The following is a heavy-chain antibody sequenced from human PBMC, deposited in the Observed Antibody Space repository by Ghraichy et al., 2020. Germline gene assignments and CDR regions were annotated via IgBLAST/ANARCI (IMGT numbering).Heavy chain of an antibody. Sequence: SETLSLTCAVYGGSFSGYYWSWIRQPPGKGLEWIGEINHSGSTNYNPSLKSRVTISVDTSKNQFSLKLSSVTAADTAVYYCAGGIVATVYYYYYGMDVWGQGTTVTVSS. CDR3: AGGIVATVYYYYYGMDV. J-gene: IGHJ6*02. CDR1: GGSFSGYY. D-gene: IGHD5-12*01. V-gene: IGHV4-34*01. CDR2: INHSGST.